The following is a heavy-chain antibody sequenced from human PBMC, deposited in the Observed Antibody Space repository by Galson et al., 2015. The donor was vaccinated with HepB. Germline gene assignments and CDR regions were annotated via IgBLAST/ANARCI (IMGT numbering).Heavy chain of an antibody. CDR3: ARYFYDNTGLQAPYWYFDL. Sequence: SLRLSCAASGFTFSDYYMSWIRQAPGKGLEWLSYIPSSSTYTTYADSVKGRFTISRDNAKNSLYLHMNSLRAEDTAVYFCARYFYDNTGLQAPYWYFDLWGRGTLVTVSS. V-gene: IGHV3-11*03. CDR1: GFTFSDYY. J-gene: IGHJ2*01. CDR2: IPSSSTYT. D-gene: IGHD3-22*01.